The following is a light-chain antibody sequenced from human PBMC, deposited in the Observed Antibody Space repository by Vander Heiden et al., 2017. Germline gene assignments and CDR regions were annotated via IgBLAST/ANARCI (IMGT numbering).Light chain of an antibody. CDR3: QQSYTTPRT. Sequence: DIQMTQSPSSLSASVGDRVTITCRASQSISSYLNWYQQRPGKAPKFLIYAASNLESGVPSRFSGSRSGTDFTLTISSLQPEDFATYYCQQSYTTPRTFGQGTKVEVK. CDR1: QSISSY. J-gene: IGKJ1*01. CDR2: AAS. V-gene: IGKV1-39*01.